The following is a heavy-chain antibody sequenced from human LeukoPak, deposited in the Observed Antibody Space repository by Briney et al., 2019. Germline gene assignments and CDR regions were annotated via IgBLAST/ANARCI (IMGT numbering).Heavy chain of an antibody. D-gene: IGHD2-2*01. J-gene: IGHJ6*02. CDR1: GFTFSSYA. V-gene: IGHV3-23*01. CDR3: AKSVVPAAMGLYYYYGMDV. Sequence: GGSLRLSCAASGFTFSSYAMSWVRQAPGKGLEWASAISGSGGSTYYADSVKGRFTISRDNSKNTLYLQMNSLRAEDTAVYYCAKSVVPAAMGLYYYYGMDVWGQGTTVTVSS. CDR2: ISGSGGST.